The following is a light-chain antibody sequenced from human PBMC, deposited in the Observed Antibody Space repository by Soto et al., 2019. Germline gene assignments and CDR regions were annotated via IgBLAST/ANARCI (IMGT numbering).Light chain of an antibody. CDR2: GAS. V-gene: IGKV3-20*01. J-gene: IGKJ3*01. CDR3: HQYGSTPFP. CDR1: QSVSTNY. Sequence: EIVLTQSPGTLSLSPGDRATLSCRASQSVSTNYLAWYQQKLGQAPRLLIYGASSRATGIPDRFSGNGSGTDFTLTISRLEPEDLAVYYCHQYGSTPFPFGPGTKVDIK.